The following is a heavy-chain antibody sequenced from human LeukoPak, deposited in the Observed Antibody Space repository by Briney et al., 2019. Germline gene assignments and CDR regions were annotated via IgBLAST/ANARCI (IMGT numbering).Heavy chain of an antibody. J-gene: IGHJ4*02. CDR1: GGSISGSSYY. V-gene: IGHV4-39*02. D-gene: IGHD1-7*01. CDR3: ARVYLELLPYYFDY. Sequence: PSETLSLTCTVSGGSISGSSYYWGWIRQPPGKGLEWIGSIYYSGSTYYNPSLKSRVTISVDTSKNQFSLKLNSVTAADTAVYYCARVYLELLPYYFDYWGQGTLVTVSS. CDR2: IYYSGST.